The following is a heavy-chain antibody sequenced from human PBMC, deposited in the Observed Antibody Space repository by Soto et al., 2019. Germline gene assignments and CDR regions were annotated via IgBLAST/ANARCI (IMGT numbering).Heavy chain of an antibody. CDR2: IGTLRDT. CDR3: ARGRSNDFISGPPPTFDP. CDR1: GFTFKMSD. Sequence: DVQLVESGGGLVQPGGSLTLSCAASGFTFKMSDMYWVRQVPGMGLEWVSGIGTLRDTYYAASVAGRFTISRDNARNSVNPQMNILITEDTAVYLCARGRSNDFISGPPPTFDPWGRGTLVTVSS. J-gene: IGHJ5*02. D-gene: IGHD2-21*02. V-gene: IGHV3-13*01.